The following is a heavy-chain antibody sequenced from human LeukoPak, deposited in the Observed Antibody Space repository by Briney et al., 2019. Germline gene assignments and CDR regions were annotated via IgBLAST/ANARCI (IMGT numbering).Heavy chain of an antibody. CDR3: ARSGNYYDTSGLLY. CDR1: GVMKTYS. CDR2: ISSSSITL. V-gene: IGHV3-48*02. D-gene: IGHD3-22*01. Sequence: GGSLRLSCAASGVMKTYSMNWVRQAPGKGLGWISYISSSSITLNYADSVKGRFTISRDNAKNLVFLHMNSLRDEDTAVYYCARSGNYYDTSGLLYWGQGALVIVSS. J-gene: IGHJ4*02.